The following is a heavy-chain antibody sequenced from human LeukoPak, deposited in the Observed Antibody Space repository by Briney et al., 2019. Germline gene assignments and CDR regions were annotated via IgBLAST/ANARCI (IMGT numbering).Heavy chain of an antibody. D-gene: IGHD4-17*01. J-gene: IGHJ5*02. CDR2: IYTSGST. V-gene: IGHV4-4*07. Sequence: TSETLSLTCTVSGYSISSGYYWSWIRQPAGQGLEWIGRIYTSGSTNYNPSLKTRVTMSVDTSKNQFSLKLSSVTAADTAVYYCARGPLTMTRGFDPWGQGTLVTVSS. CDR1: GYSISSGYY. CDR3: ARGPLTMTRGFDP.